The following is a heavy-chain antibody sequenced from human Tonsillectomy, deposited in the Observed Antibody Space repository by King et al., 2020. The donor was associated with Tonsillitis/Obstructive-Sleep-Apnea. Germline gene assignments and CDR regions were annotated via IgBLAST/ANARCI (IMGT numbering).Heavy chain of an antibody. CDR1: GYIFRSYE. J-gene: IGHJ4*01. CDR3: AGVGFEYWSRTSCSPLDF. D-gene: IGHD2-2*01. CDR2: ISSSGSTI. V-gene: IGHV3-48*03. Sequence: VQLVESGGGLVQPGGSLRLSCAASGYIFRSYEMNWVRQAPGKGLEWVSYISSSGSTIYYADSVKGRFTISRDNAKNSLYLQMNSLRAEDTAGYYCAGVGFEYWSRTSCSPLDFWGPGTPVTVSS.